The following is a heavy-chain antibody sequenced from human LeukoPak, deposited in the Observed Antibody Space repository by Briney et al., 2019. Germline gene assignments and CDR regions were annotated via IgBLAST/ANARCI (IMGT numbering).Heavy chain of an antibody. CDR2: INPNSGGT. Sequence: SSVKVSCKASGYTFSYYYIHWVRQPPARGLDGVGWINPNSGGTNDAQKFQGRVTMTRDTSISTAYMELSRLRSDDTAVYSCAREFGSGYYFDYWGQGTLVTVSS. J-gene: IGHJ4*02. D-gene: IGHD3-10*01. CDR1: GYTFSYYY. V-gene: IGHV1-2*02. CDR3: AREFGSGYYFDY.